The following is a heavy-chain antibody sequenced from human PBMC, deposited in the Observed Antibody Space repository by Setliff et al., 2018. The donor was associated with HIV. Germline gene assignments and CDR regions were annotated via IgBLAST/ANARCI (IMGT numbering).Heavy chain of an antibody. CDR3: ARSRSTRDAFDT. CDR1: GFTFSNYW. J-gene: IGHJ3*02. Sequence: PGGSLRLSCAASGFTFSNYWMHWVRQAPGEGLVWVSRINSDGSSTSYADSVKGRFTISRDNARNSLYLDMNTLRAEDTALYYCARSRSTRDAFDTWGQGTMVTVSS. CDR2: INSDGSST. V-gene: IGHV3-74*01. D-gene: IGHD2-2*01.